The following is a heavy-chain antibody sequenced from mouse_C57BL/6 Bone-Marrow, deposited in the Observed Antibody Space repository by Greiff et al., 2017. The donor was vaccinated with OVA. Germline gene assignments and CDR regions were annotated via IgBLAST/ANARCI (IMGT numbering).Heavy chain of an antibody. CDR1: GYTFTDYY. CDR2: INPNNGGT. J-gene: IGHJ4*01. Sequence: EVQLQQSGPELVKPGASVKISCKASGYTFTDYYMNWVKQSHGKSLEWIGDINPNNGGTSYNQKFKGKATLTVDKSSSTAYMELRSLTSEDSAVYYCAGYLSTMVTVRAMDYWGQGTSVTVSS. V-gene: IGHV1-26*01. D-gene: IGHD2-2*01. CDR3: AGYLSTMVTVRAMDY.